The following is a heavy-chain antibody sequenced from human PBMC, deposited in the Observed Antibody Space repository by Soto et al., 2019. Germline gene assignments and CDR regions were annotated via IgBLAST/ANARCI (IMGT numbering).Heavy chain of an antibody. CDR2: IIPIFGTA. D-gene: IGHD3-16*02. CDR3: ARGQPVYDYVWGSYRSDAFDL. J-gene: IGHJ3*01. CDR1: GGTFSSYA. V-gene: IGHV1-69*13. Sequence: SVKVSCKASGGTFSSYAISWVRQAPGQGLEWMGGIIPIFGTANYAQKFQGRVTITADESTSTAYMELSSLRSEDTAVYYCARGQPVYDYVWGSYRSDAFDLWGQGTMVTVSS.